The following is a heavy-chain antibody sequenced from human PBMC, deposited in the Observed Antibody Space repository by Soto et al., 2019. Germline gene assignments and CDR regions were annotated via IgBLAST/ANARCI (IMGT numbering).Heavy chain of an antibody. J-gene: IGHJ6*02. V-gene: IGHV3-23*01. CDR3: AFDQYRSSWYSFYSYYYGMDF. CDR1: GFTFSSYA. CDR2: TSGSGGST. Sequence: PGGSLRLSCAASGFTFSSYAMSWVRQAPGKGLEWVSATSGSGGSTYYADSVKGRFTISRDNSKNTLYLQMNSLRAEDTAVYYCAFDQYRSSWYSFYSYYYGMDFWGQGTTVTVSS. D-gene: IGHD6-13*01.